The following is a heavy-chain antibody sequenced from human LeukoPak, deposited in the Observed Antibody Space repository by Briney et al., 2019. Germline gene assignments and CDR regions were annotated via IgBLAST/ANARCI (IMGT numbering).Heavy chain of an antibody. CDR3: ARRGTTTVEHSDAFDI. V-gene: IGHV4-61*02. J-gene: IGHJ3*02. CDR2: IYTSGST. CDR1: GGSISSGSYY. Sequence: KPSETLSLTCTVSGGSISSGSYYWSWIRQPAGKGLEWIGRIYTSGSTNYNPSLESRVTISVDTSKNQFSLKLSSVTAADTAVYYCARRGTTTVEHSDAFDIWGQGTMVTVSS. D-gene: IGHD4-23*01.